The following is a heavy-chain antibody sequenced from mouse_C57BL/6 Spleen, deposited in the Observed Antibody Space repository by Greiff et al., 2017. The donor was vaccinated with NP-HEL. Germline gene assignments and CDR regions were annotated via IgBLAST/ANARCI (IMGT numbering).Heavy chain of an antibody. Sequence: QVQLQQSGAELVRPGASVTLSCKASGYTFTDYEMHWVKQTPVHGLEWIGAIDPETGGTAYNQKFKGKAILTADKSSSTAYMELRSLTSEDSAVYYCTRFDSNDGYYPYAMDYWGQGTSVTVSS. J-gene: IGHJ4*01. CDR3: TRFDSNDGYYPYAMDY. D-gene: IGHD2-3*01. CDR2: IDPETGGT. V-gene: IGHV1-15*01. CDR1: GYTFTDYE.